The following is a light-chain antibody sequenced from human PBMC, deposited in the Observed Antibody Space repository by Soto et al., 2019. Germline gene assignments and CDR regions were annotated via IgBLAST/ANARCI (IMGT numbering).Light chain of an antibody. CDR3: QQYDNLPFT. CDR1: QDISNY. J-gene: IGKJ3*01. CDR2: DAS. V-gene: IGKV1-33*01. Sequence: DIQRSQSPSSLSASVGDRVTITCQASQDISNYLNWYQHKPGKAPKLLIYDASNLQTGVPSRFSGSGSGTDFTFTISSLQPEDIAIYYCQQYDNLPFTFGPGTKVDIK.